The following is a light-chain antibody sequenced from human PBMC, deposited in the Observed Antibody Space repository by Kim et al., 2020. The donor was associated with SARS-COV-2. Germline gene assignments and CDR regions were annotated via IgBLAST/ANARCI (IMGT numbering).Light chain of an antibody. CDR3: SSYGGSNTLV. CDR1: RSDVGGYNL. CDR2: EVN. Sequence: QSALTQPPSASGSPGQSVTISCTGTRSDVGGYNLVSWYQQFPGKAPRLIIYEVNKRPSGVPDRFSGSKSGNTASLTVSGLRAEDDADYYCSSYGGSNTLVFGGGTQLTVL. J-gene: IGLJ2*01. V-gene: IGLV2-8*01.